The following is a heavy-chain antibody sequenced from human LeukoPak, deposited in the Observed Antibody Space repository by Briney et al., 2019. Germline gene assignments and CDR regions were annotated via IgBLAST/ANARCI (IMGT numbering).Heavy chain of an antibody. J-gene: IGHJ4*02. CDR2: MNPKSGNT. CDR3: ARVLGFCSDTSCSRSNPPGY. V-gene: IGHV1-8*01. D-gene: IGHD2-2*01. CDR1: GYTFSSYD. Sequence: ASVKVSCKASGYTFSSYDIHWVRQASGQGLEWMGWMNPKSGNTGYPQNFQGRVTMTRDTSISTAYMELSSLRSEDTGVYYCARVLGFCSDTSCSRSNPPGYWGQGTLVTVSS.